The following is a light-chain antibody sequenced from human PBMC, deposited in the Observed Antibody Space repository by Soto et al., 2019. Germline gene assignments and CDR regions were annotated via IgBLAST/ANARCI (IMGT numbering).Light chain of an antibody. CDR1: QSVSFW. V-gene: IGKV1-5*03. J-gene: IGKJ1*01. CDR2: KAS. CDR3: QQYNTYWT. Sequence: DIQMTQSPSTLSASVGDRVTITCRASQSVSFWLAWHQQKPGKAPKLLIYKASNLESGVPSRFSGGGFGTEFTLTISSLQPDDFATYYCQQYNTYWTFGQGTKVDIK.